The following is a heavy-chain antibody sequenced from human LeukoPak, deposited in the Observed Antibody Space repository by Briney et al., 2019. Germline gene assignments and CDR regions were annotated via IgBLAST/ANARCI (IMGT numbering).Heavy chain of an antibody. Sequence: GGALRLSCAASGLTFCSYWMTWVREAPGEGLERVANISPDGNRENYVDSVKGRVSISRGNAKNSLFLQMHSLRAEDTAVYYCATTFPYCSSGTCALGGQGTLVTVSS. V-gene: IGHV3-7*01. D-gene: IGHD2-15*01. CDR3: ATTFPYCSSGTCAL. J-gene: IGHJ4*02. CDR1: GLTFCSYW. CDR2: ISPDGNRE.